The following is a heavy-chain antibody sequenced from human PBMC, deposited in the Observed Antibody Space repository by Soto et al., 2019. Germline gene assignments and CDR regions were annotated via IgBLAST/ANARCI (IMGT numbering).Heavy chain of an antibody. CDR2: INAGNGNT. CDR3: ARGKWELLQGFDY. V-gene: IGHV1-3*01. Sequence: GASVKVSCKASGYTFTSYAMHWVRQAPGQRLEWMGWINAGNGNTKYSQKFQGRVTITRDTSASTAYMELSSLRSEDTAVYYCARGKWELLQGFDYWGQGTLVTVSS. CDR1: GYTFTSYA. J-gene: IGHJ4*02. D-gene: IGHD1-26*01.